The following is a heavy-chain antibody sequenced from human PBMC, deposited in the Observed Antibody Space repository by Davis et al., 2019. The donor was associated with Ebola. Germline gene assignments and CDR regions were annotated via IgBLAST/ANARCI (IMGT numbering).Heavy chain of an antibody. V-gene: IGHV3-23*01. CDR2: ISGSGGST. CDR3: AKVVVVPAAPVDY. CDR1: GFTFSSYA. Sequence: GESLKISCAASGFTFSSYAMSWVRQAPGKGLEWVSAISGSGGSTYYADSVKGRFTISRDNSKNTLYLQMNSRRAEDTAVYYCAKVVVVPAAPVDYWGQGTLVTVSS. J-gene: IGHJ4*02. D-gene: IGHD2-2*01.